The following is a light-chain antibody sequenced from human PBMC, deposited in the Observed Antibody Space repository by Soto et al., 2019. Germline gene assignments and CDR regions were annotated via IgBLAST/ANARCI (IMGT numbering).Light chain of an antibody. CDR1: QGISSY. J-gene: IGKJ1*01. V-gene: IGKV1-8*01. CDR3: QQYYTYPRT. Sequence: AIRMTQSPSSFSASTGDRVTITCRASQGISSYLAWYQQKPGKAPKLLIYAASTLQSGVPSRFSGSGSGTDFTLTICCLHFEDFETYYGQQYYTYPRTFGQGPRV. CDR2: AAS.